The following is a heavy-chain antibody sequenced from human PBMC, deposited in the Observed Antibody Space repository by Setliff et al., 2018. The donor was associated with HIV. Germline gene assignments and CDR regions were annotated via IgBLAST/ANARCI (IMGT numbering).Heavy chain of an antibody. D-gene: IGHD7-27*01. Sequence: LSLTCTVSGASISSGGYYWNWIRQLPGKGLEWIGYILDSGSTYYNPSLRGRLSMSIDTSANQFSVELTSVTAADTALYFCARVPNWGSAPFAYDVWGLGTMVTVPS. CDR3: ARVPNWGSAPFAYDV. J-gene: IGHJ3*01. CDR2: ILDSGST. CDR1: GASISSGGYY. V-gene: IGHV4-31*03.